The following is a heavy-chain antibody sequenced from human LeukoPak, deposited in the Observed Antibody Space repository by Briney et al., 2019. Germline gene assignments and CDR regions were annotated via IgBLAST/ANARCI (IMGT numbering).Heavy chain of an antibody. D-gene: IGHD1-26*01. V-gene: IGHV1-2*06. CDR2: INPNSGGT. Sequence: ASVKVSCKASGYTFTGYYMHWVRQAPGQGLEWMGRINPNSGGTNYAQKFQGRVTMTRDTSISTAYMELSRLRSDDTAVYYCALVSGSYYNDAFDIWGQGTMVTVSS. J-gene: IGHJ3*02. CDR1: GYTFTGYY. CDR3: ALVSGSYYNDAFDI.